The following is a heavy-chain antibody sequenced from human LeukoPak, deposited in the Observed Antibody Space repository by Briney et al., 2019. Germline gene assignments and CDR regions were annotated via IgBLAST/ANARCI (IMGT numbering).Heavy chain of an antibody. D-gene: IGHD2-21*02. CDR2: ISAYNGNT. CDR3: ARGAYCGGDCSSSDSFDI. Sequence: ASMKVSCTAFGYTFINYGVSWVRQAPGQGLEWMGWISAYNGNTNYAKNPQGRVTMSTDTPTNTAYLELRTLTSDDTAVYYCARGAYCGGDCSSSDSFDIWGQGTMVSVSS. J-gene: IGHJ3*02. CDR1: GYTFINYG. V-gene: IGHV1-18*01.